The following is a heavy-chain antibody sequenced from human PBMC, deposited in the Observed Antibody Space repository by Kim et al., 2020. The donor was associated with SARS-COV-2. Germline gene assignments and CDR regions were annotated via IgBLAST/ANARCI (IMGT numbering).Heavy chain of an antibody. CDR3: ARDLNDYSNYVDIFDY. CDR1: GFTFSSYG. J-gene: IGHJ4*02. D-gene: IGHD4-4*01. Sequence: GSLRLSCAASGFTFSSYGMHWVRQAPGKGLEWVAVIWYDGSNKYYADSVKGRFTISRDNSKNTLYLQMNSLRAEDTAVYYCARDLNDYSNYVDIFDYWGQGTLVTVSS. V-gene: IGHV3-33*01. CDR2: IWYDGSNK.